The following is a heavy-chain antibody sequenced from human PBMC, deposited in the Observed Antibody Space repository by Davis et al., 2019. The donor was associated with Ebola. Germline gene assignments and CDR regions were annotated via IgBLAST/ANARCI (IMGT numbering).Heavy chain of an antibody. V-gene: IGHV3-30*18. D-gene: IGHD3-9*01. CDR3: AKESYEILTGYYAYYDF. J-gene: IGHJ4*02. CDR1: GYTFHYFG. CDR2: ISHDGSKT. Sequence: PGGSLRLSCEGSGYTFHYFGMHWVRQAPGKGLEWVALISHDGSKTHYAESVKGRFTVSRDNSKNTLYLQMNSLTAEDTAIYFCAKESYEILTGYYAYYDFWGQGALVTVSS.